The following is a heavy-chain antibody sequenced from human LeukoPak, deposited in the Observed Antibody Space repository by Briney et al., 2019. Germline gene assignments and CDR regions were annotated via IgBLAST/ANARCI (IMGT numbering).Heavy chain of an antibody. D-gene: IGHD1-26*01. Sequence: SETLSLTCTVSGGSISSSTYYWGWVRQPPGKGLEWIGSIYYSGSTYYNPSLKSRVTISVDTSKNQFSLKLSSVTAADTAVYYCARDSGVGAVDYWGQGTLVTVSS. J-gene: IGHJ4*02. CDR1: GGSISSSTYY. CDR2: IYYSGST. CDR3: ARDSGVGAVDY. V-gene: IGHV4-39*07.